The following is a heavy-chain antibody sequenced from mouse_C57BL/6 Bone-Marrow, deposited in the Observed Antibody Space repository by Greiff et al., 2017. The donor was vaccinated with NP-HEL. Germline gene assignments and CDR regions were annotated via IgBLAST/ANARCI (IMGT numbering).Heavy chain of an antibody. CDR3: ARRGVWDVYAMDY. CDR2: IWRGGST. Sequence: QVQLKQSGPGLVQPSQSLSITCTVSGFSFTSYGVHWVRQSPGKGLEWLGVIWRGGSTDNNAAFISSMPTCTDYSNCHVFFKMNSLQADATAIYYCARRGVWDVYAMDYWGQGTSVTVSS. D-gene: IGHD4-1*01. V-gene: IGHV2-2*01. CDR1: GFSFTSYG. J-gene: IGHJ4*01.